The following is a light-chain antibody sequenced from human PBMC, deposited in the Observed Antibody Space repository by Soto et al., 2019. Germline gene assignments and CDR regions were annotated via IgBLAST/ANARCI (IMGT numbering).Light chain of an antibody. Sequence: EIVLTQSPGTLSLSPGERATLSCRASQSVSSSYLAWYQQKPGQAPRPLIYGASSRATGISDRFSGSGSGTDFTLTISRLEPEDFAVYYCQQYGSSPRTFGQGTKVDIK. CDR2: GAS. J-gene: IGKJ1*01. V-gene: IGKV3-20*01. CDR1: QSVSSSY. CDR3: QQYGSSPRT.